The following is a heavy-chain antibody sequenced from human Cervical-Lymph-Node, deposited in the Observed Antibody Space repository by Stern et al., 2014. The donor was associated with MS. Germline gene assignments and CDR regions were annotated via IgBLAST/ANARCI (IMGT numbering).Heavy chain of an antibody. D-gene: IGHD3-3*01. CDR2: INPNSGGT. J-gene: IGHJ6*02. CDR1: GYTFTGYS. CDR3: ARDYTIFGVVSYYAMDV. Sequence: VQLVESGAEVKKPGASVKVSCKASGYTFTGYSIHWVRQAPGQGLEWMGRINPNSGGTNYAQEFQGRVTMTRDTSISTAYMELSRLKSDDTAVYYCARDYTIFGVVSYYAMDVWGQGTTVTVSS. V-gene: IGHV1-2*06.